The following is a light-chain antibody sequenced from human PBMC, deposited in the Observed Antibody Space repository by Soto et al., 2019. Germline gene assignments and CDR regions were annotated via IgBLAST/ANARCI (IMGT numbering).Light chain of an antibody. J-gene: IGKJ5*01. V-gene: IGKV3-20*01. CDR1: QSVSSSY. CDR3: QQYGSSPRIT. Sequence: EIVLTQSPGTLSLSPGERATLSCRASQSVSSSYLAWYQQKPCQAPRLLIYGPSSRATGIPDRFSGSGSGTDFTLTISRLEPEDFAVYYCQQYGSSPRITFGQGTRLEIK. CDR2: GPS.